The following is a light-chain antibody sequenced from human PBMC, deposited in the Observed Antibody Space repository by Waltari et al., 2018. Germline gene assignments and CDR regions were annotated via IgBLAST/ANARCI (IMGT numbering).Light chain of an antibody. J-gene: IGLJ3*02. CDR2: KAN. CDR3: ALYMGSGIWV. V-gene: IGLV8-61*01. Sequence: WYHKTPGPAPRPLGYKANGASSGVPGRCSCSILGNTAALTITGAQADDESDYYCALYMGSGIWVFGGGTRLTVL.